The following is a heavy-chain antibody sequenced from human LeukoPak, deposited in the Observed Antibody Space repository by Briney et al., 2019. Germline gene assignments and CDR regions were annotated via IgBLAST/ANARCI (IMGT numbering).Heavy chain of an antibody. Sequence: ASVKVSCKASGYSFTNFGISWVRQAPGQGLEWMGWISVYNGNTKYAQKFQGRVTMTTDTSTSTAYMDLRSLRSDDTAVYYCARVYYYDSSGYRYNYYMDVWGKGTTVTVSS. V-gene: IGHV1-18*01. D-gene: IGHD3-22*01. CDR2: ISVYNGNT. CDR3: ARVYYYDSSGYRYNYYMDV. CDR1: GYSFTNFG. J-gene: IGHJ6*03.